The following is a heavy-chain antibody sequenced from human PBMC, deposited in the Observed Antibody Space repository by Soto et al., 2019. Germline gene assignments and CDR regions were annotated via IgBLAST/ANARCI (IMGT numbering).Heavy chain of an antibody. CDR1: RFTFDDYA. J-gene: IGHJ4*02. V-gene: IGHV3-9*01. Sequence: EVQLVESGGGLVQPGRSLRLSCAASRFTFDDYAMHWVRQAPGKGLEWVSGISWNSGSIGYADSVKGRFTISRDNAKNSLYLQMNSLRAEDTALYYCAKDTLSYYYGSGSYYHWGQGTLVTVSS. CDR3: AKDTLSYYYGSGSYYH. D-gene: IGHD3-10*01. CDR2: ISWNSGSI.